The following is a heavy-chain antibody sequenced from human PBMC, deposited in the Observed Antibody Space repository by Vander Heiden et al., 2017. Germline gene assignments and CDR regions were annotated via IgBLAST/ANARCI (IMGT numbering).Heavy chain of an antibody. D-gene: IGHD3-10*01. Sequence: QVQLVESGGGVVQPETSLRLSCAASGFTFNKYGMHWVRRAPGKGLEWVALISSNGRDKQYADSVKGRLAISRDNSNNMVYLQMNSLRTEDTAVYYCSRIISGSAPTDWGQGTLVTVSS. V-gene: IGHV3-30*03. CDR2: ISSNGRDK. CDR3: SRIISGSAPTD. CDR1: GFTFNKYG. J-gene: IGHJ4*02.